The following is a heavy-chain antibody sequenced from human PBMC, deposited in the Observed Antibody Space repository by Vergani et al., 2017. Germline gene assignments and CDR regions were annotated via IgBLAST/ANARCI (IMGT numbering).Heavy chain of an antibody. CDR1: GGSISSGGYY. J-gene: IGHJ4*02. D-gene: IGHD6-13*01. CDR3: ARAGYSSSPTHD. CDR2: IYYSGST. Sequence: QVQLQESGPGLVKPSQTLSLTCTVSGGSISSGGYYWNWIRQHPGKGLEGIGYIYYSGSTYYNPSLKSRVTISVDTSKNRFSLKLSSVTAADTAVYYCARAGYSSSPTHDWGQGTLVTVSS. V-gene: IGHV4-31*03.